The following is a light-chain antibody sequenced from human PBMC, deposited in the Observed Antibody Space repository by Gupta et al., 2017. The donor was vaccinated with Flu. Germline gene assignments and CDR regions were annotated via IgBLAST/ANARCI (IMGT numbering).Light chain of an antibody. CDR1: QSISSW. CDR3: QQPNSYSPA. J-gene: IGKJ2*01. CDR2: KAS. Sequence: PSTLSASVGDRVTITGRASQSISSWLAWYQQKPGKTPKLLIYKASTLESGVPSRFSGSGSGTEFTLTISSLQPDDFATYYCQQPNSYSPAFGQGTRLEIK. V-gene: IGKV1-5*03.